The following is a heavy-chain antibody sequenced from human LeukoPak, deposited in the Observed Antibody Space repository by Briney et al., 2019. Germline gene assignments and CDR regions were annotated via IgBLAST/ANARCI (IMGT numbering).Heavy chain of an antibody. J-gene: IGHJ4*02. CDR1: GFTFSSYG. CDR2: IWYDGSNK. V-gene: IGHV3-33*08. Sequence: GRSLRLSCAASGFTFSSYGMHWVRQAPGKGLEWVAVIWYDGSNKYYADSVKGRFTISRDNSENTVYLQMNSLRAEDTAVYYCARLGSKWSFDYWGQGTLVTVSS. D-gene: IGHD2-15*01. CDR3: ARLGSKWSFDY.